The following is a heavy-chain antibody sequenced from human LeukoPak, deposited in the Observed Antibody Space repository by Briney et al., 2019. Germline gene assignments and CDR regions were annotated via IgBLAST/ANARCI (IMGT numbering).Heavy chain of an antibody. D-gene: IGHD1-20*01. CDR3: ARITHPDY. Sequence: GGSLRLSCAASGFTFSSCWMSWVRQAPGKGLEWVANIKQDGSEKYYVDSVKGRFTISRDNAKNSLYLQMNSLRAEDTAVYYCARITHPDYWGQGTLVTVSS. J-gene: IGHJ4*02. CDR1: GFTFSSCW. CDR2: IKQDGSEK. V-gene: IGHV3-7*01.